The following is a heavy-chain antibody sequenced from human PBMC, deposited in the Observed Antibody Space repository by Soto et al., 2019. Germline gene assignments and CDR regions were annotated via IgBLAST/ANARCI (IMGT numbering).Heavy chain of an antibody. D-gene: IGHD3-10*01. Sequence: AGSLRLFCAASGFTFSDFGMHWVRQAPGKGLEWVAIISYDGILKYYADSVKGRFTISRDTSKGAVYLQMNSLTPEDTAVYYCAKDFKVSGGHYGSLNYYYGMDVWGQGTTVTVPS. CDR2: ISYDGILK. V-gene: IGHV3-30*18. J-gene: IGHJ6*02. CDR1: GFTFSDFG. CDR3: AKDFKVSGGHYGSLNYYYGMDV.